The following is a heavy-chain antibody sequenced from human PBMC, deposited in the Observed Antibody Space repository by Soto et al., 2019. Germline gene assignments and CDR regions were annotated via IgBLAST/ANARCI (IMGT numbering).Heavy chain of an antibody. Sequence: PGGSLRLSCAASGFTFSTSWMSWVRQAPGKGLEWVANIKQHESDHYYVDSVKGRFTISRDNAKNSLYLQMNSLRAEDTAVYYCARSHVLRYFNWPPYVDAFDVWGQGTMVTVSS. J-gene: IGHJ3*01. CDR3: ARSHVLRYFNWPPYVDAFDV. CDR1: GFTFSTSW. D-gene: IGHD3-9*01. V-gene: IGHV3-7*01. CDR2: IKQHESDH.